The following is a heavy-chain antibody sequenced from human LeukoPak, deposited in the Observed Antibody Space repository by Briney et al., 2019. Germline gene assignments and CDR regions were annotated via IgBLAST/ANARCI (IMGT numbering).Heavy chain of an antibody. D-gene: IGHD3-9*01. CDR3: ARDDRSYDILTGYYKPAYYFDY. CDR2: ISSSSSYI. J-gene: IGHJ4*02. Sequence: GGSLRLSCAASGFTFSSYSMNWVRQAPGKGLEWVSSISSSSSYIYYADSVKGRFTISRDNAKNSLYLQINCLRAEDTAVYYCARDDRSYDILTGYYKPAYYFDYWGQGTLVTVSS. CDR1: GFTFSSYS. V-gene: IGHV3-21*01.